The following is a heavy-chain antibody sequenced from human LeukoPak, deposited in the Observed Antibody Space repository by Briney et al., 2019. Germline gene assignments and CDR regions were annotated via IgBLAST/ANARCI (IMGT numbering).Heavy chain of an antibody. CDR3: ARGWDDGRHFDI. V-gene: IGHV3-48*03. CDR1: GFTFSSYE. D-gene: IGHD1-26*01. J-gene: IGHJ3*02. CDR2: IITGSTI. Sequence: GGSLRLSCAASGFTFSSYEMNWVRQAPGKGLEWVPKIITGSTIHYADSVKGRFTISRDDAKNSLYLQMNSLTAEDTAIYYCARGWDDGRHFDIWGQGTMVTVSS.